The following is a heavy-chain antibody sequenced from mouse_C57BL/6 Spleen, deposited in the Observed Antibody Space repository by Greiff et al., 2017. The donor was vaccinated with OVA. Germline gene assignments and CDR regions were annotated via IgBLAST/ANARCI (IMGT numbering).Heavy chain of an antibody. CDR3: ARGEHYGNSYWYFDV. D-gene: IGHD2-1*01. J-gene: IGHJ1*03. Sequence: EVQVVESGGDLVKPGGSLKLSCAASGFTFSSYGMSWVRQTPDKRLEWVATISSGGSYTYYPDSVKGRFTISRDTAKNTLYLQMSRLKSEDTAMYYCARGEHYGNSYWYFDVWGTGTTVTVSS. CDR1: GFTFSSYG. CDR2: ISSGGSYT. V-gene: IGHV5-6*01.